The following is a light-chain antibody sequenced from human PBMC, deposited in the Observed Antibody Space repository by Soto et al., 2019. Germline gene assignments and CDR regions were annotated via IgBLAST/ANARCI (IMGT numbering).Light chain of an antibody. CDR2: EVV. V-gene: IGLV2-8*01. Sequence: QSALTQPPSASGSPGQSVTISCSGTKNDIGVYDFVSWYQHHPGKAPRLIIYEVVQRPSGVPDRFSGSKSGNTASLTVSGLQAADEADYYCQSYDSSLSGRVFGGGTKLTVL. J-gene: IGLJ3*02. CDR3: QSYDSSLSGRV. CDR1: KNDIGVYDF.